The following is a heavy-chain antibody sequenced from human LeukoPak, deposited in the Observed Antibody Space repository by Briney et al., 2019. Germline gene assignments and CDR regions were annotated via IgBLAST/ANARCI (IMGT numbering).Heavy chain of an antibody. Sequence: SETLSLTCTVSGGSVSRASYYWTWIRQPPGKGLEWIGYIYYSGSSDYNPSLKSRVTISLDTSKNQFSLKLSSVTAADTTVYYCATEYCGAACYFDSWGQGTLVTVSS. CDR2: IYYSGSS. CDR3: ATEYCGAACYFDS. V-gene: IGHV4-61*01. J-gene: IGHJ4*02. D-gene: IGHD2-21*02. CDR1: GGSVSRASYY.